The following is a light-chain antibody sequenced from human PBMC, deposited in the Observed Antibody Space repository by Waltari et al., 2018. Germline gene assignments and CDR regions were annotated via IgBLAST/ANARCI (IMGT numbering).Light chain of an antibody. J-gene: IGLJ2*01. CDR3: QSFDSSLTGSDVV. Sequence: QLPGTAPKRLIYASTNRPSGVPDRFSGSKSGTSASLAISGRQAEDEADYYCQSFDSSLTGSDVVFGGGTKLTVL. CDR2: AST. V-gene: IGLV1-40*01.